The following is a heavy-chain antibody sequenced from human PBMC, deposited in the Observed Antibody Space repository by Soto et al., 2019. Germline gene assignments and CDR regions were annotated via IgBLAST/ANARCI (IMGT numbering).Heavy chain of an antibody. CDR3: ASGYDILTGYPRGDYYGMDV. CDR2: IYYSGST. CDR1: GGSISSSSYY. V-gene: IGHV4-39*01. Sequence: QLQLQESGPGLVKPSETLSLTCTVSGGSISSSSYYWGWIRQPPGKGLEWIGSIYYSGSTYYNPSLKSRVTISVDTSKNQFSLKLSSVTAADTAMYYCASGYDILTGYPRGDYYGMDVWGQGTTVTVSS. D-gene: IGHD3-9*01. J-gene: IGHJ6*02.